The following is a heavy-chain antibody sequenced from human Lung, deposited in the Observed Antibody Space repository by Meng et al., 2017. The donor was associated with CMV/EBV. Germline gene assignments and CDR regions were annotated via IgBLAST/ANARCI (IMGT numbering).Heavy chain of an antibody. J-gene: IGHJ5*01. CDR1: GFTFSDYY. V-gene: IGHV3-11*01. CDR2: ISSTGSYI. Sequence: GESLKISCAASGFTFSDYYMSWIRQAPGKGLEWVAYISSTGSYIYYADSVKGRFTISRDNAKKSLYLQMSTLRADDTAVYYCARDLGRYDSKLDSWGQGTXVTVVS. CDR3: ARDLGRYDSKLDS. D-gene: IGHD3-22*01.